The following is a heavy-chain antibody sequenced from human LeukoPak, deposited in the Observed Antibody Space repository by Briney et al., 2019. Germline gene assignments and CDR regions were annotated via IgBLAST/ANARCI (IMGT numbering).Heavy chain of an antibody. CDR2: IYYSGST. CDR1: DGSVSSSSYS. Sequence: KPSETLSLTCTVSDGSVSSSSYSWGWIRQPPGKGLKWIGSIYYSGSTYYNPSLKSRVTISADTSKNQFSLKLTSVTAADTAVFYCAAQVYCSGGSCYSRYFDYWGQGTLVTVSS. V-gene: IGHV4-39*01. D-gene: IGHD2-15*01. J-gene: IGHJ4*02. CDR3: AAQVYCSGGSCYSRYFDY.